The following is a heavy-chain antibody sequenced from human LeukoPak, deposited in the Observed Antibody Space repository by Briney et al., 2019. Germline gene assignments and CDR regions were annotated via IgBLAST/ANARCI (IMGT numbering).Heavy chain of an antibody. V-gene: IGHV3-30-3*01. CDR2: ISYDGSNK. Sequence: GMSLRLSCAASGFTFGVYAMHWVRQAPATGLEWVAFISYDGSNKYYADSVKGRFTISRDNSNNTSYLEMNSLRDEDTAVYYCARLNYDFWSGVWEGYYMDVWGKGTTVTVSS. D-gene: IGHD3-3*01. J-gene: IGHJ6*03. CDR1: GFTFGVYA. CDR3: ARLNYDFWSGVWEGYYMDV.